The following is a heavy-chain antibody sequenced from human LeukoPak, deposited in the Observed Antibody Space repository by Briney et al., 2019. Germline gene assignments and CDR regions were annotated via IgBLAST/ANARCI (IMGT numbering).Heavy chain of an antibody. J-gene: IGHJ4*02. CDR2: INPNSGGT. V-gene: IGHV1-2*02. CDR3: ARELGYCSSTSCYYYFDY. D-gene: IGHD2-2*01. CDR1: GYTFTGYY. Sequence: ASVKVSCKASGYTFTGYYMHWVRQAPGQGLEWMGWINPNSGGTNYAQKFQGRVTMTRDTSISTAYMELGRLRSDDTAVYYCARELGYCSSTSCYYYFDYWGQGTLVTVSS.